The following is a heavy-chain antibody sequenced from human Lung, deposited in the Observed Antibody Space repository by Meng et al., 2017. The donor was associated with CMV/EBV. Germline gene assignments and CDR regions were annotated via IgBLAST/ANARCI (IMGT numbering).Heavy chain of an antibody. CDR1: GGPISSSSYS. CDR2: IYYSGST. CDR3: ARENYRSLYFDY. J-gene: IGHJ4*02. V-gene: IGHV4-39*02. Sequence: SETXSSTFTASGGPISSSSYSWGWIRQPPGKGLGWIGSIYYSGSTYYNPSLKSRVTISVETSKNQISLKLSSVTAADTAVYYCARENYRSLYFDYWGQGPLVTVSS. D-gene: IGHD1-7*01.